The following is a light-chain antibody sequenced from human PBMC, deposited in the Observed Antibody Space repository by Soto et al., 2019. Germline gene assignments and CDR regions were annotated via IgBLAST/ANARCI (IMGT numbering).Light chain of an antibody. CDR3: SSYTSSSTL. CDR2: DVS. Sequence: QSALTQPASVSGSPGQSITISCTGTSSDVGGYNSVSWYQHHPGKAPKLLIYDVSNRPSGVSNRFSGSKSGNTASLTISGLQAEDEADYYCSSYTSSSTLFGGGTQLTVL. J-gene: IGLJ2*01. V-gene: IGLV2-14*03. CDR1: SSDVGGYNS.